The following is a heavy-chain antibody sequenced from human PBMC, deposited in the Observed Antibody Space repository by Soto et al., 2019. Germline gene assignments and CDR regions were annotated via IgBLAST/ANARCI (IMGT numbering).Heavy chain of an antibody. CDR2: IGYDGSDK. CDR3: ARDSGGDYHNYYMDV. J-gene: IGHJ6*03. Sequence: QMQLVESGGGVVQPGTSLRLSCAASGFTFSNYAMHWVRQAPGKGLEWVTIIGYDGSDKNYGDSVKGRFTSSRDNSKNTMYLQMNSLRVEDTAVYYCARDSGGDYHNYYMDVWGKGTTVTVSS. CDR1: GFTFSNYA. D-gene: IGHD4-17*01. V-gene: IGHV3-33*01.